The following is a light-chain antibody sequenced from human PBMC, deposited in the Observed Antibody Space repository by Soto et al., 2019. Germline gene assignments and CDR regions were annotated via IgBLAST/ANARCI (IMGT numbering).Light chain of an antibody. Sequence: EMVSTQSPGTLSLSQGERATLSXRASHSGSASYLAWYQQKPXXPTRIXXXDVXSRGYGIPDRFSGSGSGRDFTLTITSLEPEDFAVYYCRQRSNWSPSTFGQGTRLEIK. CDR3: RQRSNWSPST. CDR1: HSGSASY. V-gene: IGKV3D-20*02. J-gene: IGKJ5*01. CDR2: DVX.